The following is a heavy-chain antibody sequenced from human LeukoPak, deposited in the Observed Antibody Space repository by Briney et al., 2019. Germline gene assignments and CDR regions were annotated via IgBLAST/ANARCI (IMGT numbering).Heavy chain of an antibody. D-gene: IGHD6-19*01. V-gene: IGHV3-30*04. CDR2: ISYDGSNK. CDR3: AREVAVAGSGYYFDY. CDR1: GYTFSSYA. J-gene: IGHJ4*02. Sequence: GRSLRLSCAASGYTFSSYAVHWVRQAPGKGLEWVAVISYDGSNKYYADSVKGRFTISRDNSKNTLYLQMNSLRAEDTAVYYCAREVAVAGSGYYFDYWGQGTLVTVSS.